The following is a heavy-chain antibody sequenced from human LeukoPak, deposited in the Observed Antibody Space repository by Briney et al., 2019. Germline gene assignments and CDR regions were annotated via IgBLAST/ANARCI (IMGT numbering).Heavy chain of an antibody. Sequence: ASVKVSCKASGYTFTTYYMHWVRQAPGQGLEWMGIINPSGGSTSYAQKFQGRVTMTRDMSTSTDYMELSSLRSEDTAIYYCARDNSVGDNAWWFDPWGQGTLVTVSS. V-gene: IGHV1-46*01. CDR3: ARDNSVGDNAWWFDP. CDR1: GYTFTTYY. J-gene: IGHJ5*02. D-gene: IGHD1-26*01. CDR2: INPSGGST.